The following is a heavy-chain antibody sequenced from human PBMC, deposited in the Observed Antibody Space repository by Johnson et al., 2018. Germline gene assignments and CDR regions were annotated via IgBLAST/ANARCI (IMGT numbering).Heavy chain of an antibody. D-gene: IGHD3-10*01. V-gene: IGHV3-30*03. J-gene: IGHJ3*01. CDR1: GFTFSHYG. CDR2: ISYDGHNN. CDR3: ARVMRFDWSHDAFDL. Sequence: QVQLVQSGGGVVQPGRSLRLSCAASGFTFSHYGMHWVRQAPGKGLEWVALISYDGHNNYYSDSVKARFTGSRDNSKNTFFLQMNSLRTEDTAFYYCARVMRFDWSHDAFDLWGQGTRVTFSS.